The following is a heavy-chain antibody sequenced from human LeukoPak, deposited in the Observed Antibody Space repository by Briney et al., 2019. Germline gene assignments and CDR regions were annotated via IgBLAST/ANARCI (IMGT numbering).Heavy chain of an antibody. V-gene: IGHV1-3*01. CDR2: INAGNGNA. J-gene: IGHJ4*02. D-gene: IGHD6-13*01. Sequence: ASVKVSCKASGYTFTSYTIHWVRQAPGQRLEWMGWINAGNGNAKYSQKFQGRVTITRDTSASTAYMELSSLSSEDTAVYYCARGGGLTAVGDYWGQRTLVTVSS. CDR1: GYTFTSYT. CDR3: ARGGGLTAVGDY.